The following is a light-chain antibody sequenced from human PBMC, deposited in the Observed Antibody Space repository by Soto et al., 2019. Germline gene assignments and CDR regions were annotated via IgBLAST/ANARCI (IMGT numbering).Light chain of an antibody. V-gene: IGKV3-11*01. CDR3: QQRNNWPPSIN. CDR2: DAS. J-gene: IGKJ5*01. CDR1: QSIVSH. Sequence: EIVLTQSPATLSLSPVERATLYFRARQSIVSHLAWYQPPPGQAPRLLIHDASSRATGIPARFSGSGSGTDFTLTISRLEPEDFALYYCQQRNNWPPSINCGQGTRREIK.